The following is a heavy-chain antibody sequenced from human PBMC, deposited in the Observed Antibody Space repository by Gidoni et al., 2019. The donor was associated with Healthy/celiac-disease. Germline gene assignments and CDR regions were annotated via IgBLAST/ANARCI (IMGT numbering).Heavy chain of an antibody. J-gene: IGHJ4*02. CDR1: GFPFSSYG. Sequence: QVQLVESGGGVVQPGRSLRLSCAASGFPFSSYGMHWVRQAPGKGLGWVAVISYDGSNKYYADSVKGRFTISRDNSKNTLYLQMNSLRAEDTAVYYCAKESRGSYTDFDYWGQGTLVTVSS. D-gene: IGHD2-2*02. CDR2: ISYDGSNK. V-gene: IGHV3-30*18. CDR3: AKESRGSYTDFDY.